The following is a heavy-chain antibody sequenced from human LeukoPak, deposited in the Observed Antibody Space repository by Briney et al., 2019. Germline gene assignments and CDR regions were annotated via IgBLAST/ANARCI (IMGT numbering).Heavy chain of an antibody. CDR3: ARRQTSQQPPQ. CDR1: GGSISSYY. CDR2: IYYSGST. J-gene: IGHJ3*01. V-gene: IGHV4-59*08. D-gene: IGHD6-13*01. Sequence: PSETLSLTCTVSGGSISSYYWSWIRQPPGKGLEWIGYIYYSGSTSYNPSLKSRVTISVDTSKNQFSLKLSSVTAADTAVYYCARRQTSQQPPQWGQGTMVTVSS.